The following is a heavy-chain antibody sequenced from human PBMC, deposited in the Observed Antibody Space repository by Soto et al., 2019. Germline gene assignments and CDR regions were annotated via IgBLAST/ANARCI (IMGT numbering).Heavy chain of an antibody. CDR3: ARSNTYYYYYGMDV. CDR2: IDWDDDK. Sequence: SGPALVNVTHSLTLQCPLWVLSLSESVKFVRLIRQPPGKALEWLALIDWDDDKYYSTSLKTRLTISKDTSKNQVVLTMTNMDPVDTATYYCARSNTYYYYYGMDVWGQGTTVT. CDR1: VLSLSESVKF. J-gene: IGHJ6*02. V-gene: IGHV2-70*01.